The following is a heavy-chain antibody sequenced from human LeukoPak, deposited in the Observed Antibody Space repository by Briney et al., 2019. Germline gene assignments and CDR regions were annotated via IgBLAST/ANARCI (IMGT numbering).Heavy chain of an antibody. CDR2: INHSGST. Sequence: PSETLSLTCAVYGGSFSGYYWSWIRQPPGKGLEWIGEINHSGSTNYNLSLKSRVTISVDTSKNQFSLKLSSVTAADTAVYYCARGRRYCSSTSCRNPFDYWAREPWSPSPQ. J-gene: IGHJ4*02. CDR1: GGSFSGYY. CDR3: ARGRRYCSSTSCRNPFDY. D-gene: IGHD2-2*01. V-gene: IGHV4-34*01.